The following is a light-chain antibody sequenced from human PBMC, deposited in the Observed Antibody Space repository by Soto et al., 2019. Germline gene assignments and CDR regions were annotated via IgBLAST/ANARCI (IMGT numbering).Light chain of an antibody. CDR1: QSISSSF. Sequence: ELVLTQSPGTLSLSPGERATLSCRASQSISSSFLAWYQQKPGQVPRLLIYGEDNRATGVPERLSGSGARTEFTLSISRLETEDFEVYYCQLYGDSRTFGQGTKVEIK. CDR2: GED. J-gene: IGKJ1*01. CDR3: QLYGDSRT. V-gene: IGKV3-20*01.